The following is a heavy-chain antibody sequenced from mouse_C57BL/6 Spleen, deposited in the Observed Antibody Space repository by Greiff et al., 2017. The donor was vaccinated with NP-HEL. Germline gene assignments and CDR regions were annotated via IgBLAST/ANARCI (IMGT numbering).Heavy chain of an antibody. V-gene: IGHV1-4*01. D-gene: IGHD1-3*01. J-gene: IGHJ2*01. CDR3: ARLRTNSYYFDY. CDR2: INPSSGYT. Sequence: QVQLQQSGAELARPGASVKMSCKASGYTFTSYTMHWVKQRPGQGLEWIGYINPSSGYTKYNQKFKDKATLTADKSSSTAYMQLSSLTSEDSAVYYCARLRTNSYYFDYWGQGTTLTVSS. CDR1: GYTFTSYT.